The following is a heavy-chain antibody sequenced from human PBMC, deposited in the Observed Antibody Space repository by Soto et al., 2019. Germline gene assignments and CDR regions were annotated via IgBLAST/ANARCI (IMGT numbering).Heavy chain of an antibody. CDR3: AKDKSGGYCTNGVCYSGVLGGGFAY. D-gene: IGHD2-8*01. J-gene: IGHJ4*02. Sequence: GGSLRLSCAASGFTFSSYGMHGGRQAPGKGLEWVAVISYDGSNKYYADSVKGRFTISRDNSKNTLYLQMNSLRAEDTAVYYCAKDKSGGYCTNGVCYSGVLGGGFAYWGQGTLVPVSS. CDR1: GFTFSSYG. CDR2: ISYDGSNK. V-gene: IGHV3-30*18.